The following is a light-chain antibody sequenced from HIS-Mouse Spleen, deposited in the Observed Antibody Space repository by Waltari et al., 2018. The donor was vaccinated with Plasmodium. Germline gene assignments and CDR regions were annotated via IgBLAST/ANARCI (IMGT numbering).Light chain of an antibody. J-gene: IGKJ5*01. Sequence: AIQLTQSPSSLSASVGDRVTITCRASQGISSALAWYQQKPGKAPKLLIYDASSLESGVPSRFSGSGSVTDFTLTISSLQPEDVATYYCQQFNSYPQGTFGQGTRLEIK. CDR1: QGISSA. CDR2: DAS. V-gene: IGKV1-13*02. CDR3: QQFNSYPQGT.